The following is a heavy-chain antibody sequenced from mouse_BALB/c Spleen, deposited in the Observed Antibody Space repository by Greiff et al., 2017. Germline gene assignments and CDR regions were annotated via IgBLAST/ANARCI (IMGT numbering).Heavy chain of an antibody. CDR3: TRGPHYYGSRGYAMDY. CDR1: GYTFTRYW. D-gene: IGHD1-1*01. Sequence: EVQLQQSGTVLARPGASVKMSCKASGYTFTRYWMHWVKQRPGQGLEWIGAIYPGNSDTSYNQKFKGKAKLTAVTSTSTAYMELSSLTNEDSAVYYCTRGPHYYGSRGYAMDYWGQGTSVTVSS. V-gene: IGHV1-5*01. J-gene: IGHJ4*01. CDR2: IYPGNSDT.